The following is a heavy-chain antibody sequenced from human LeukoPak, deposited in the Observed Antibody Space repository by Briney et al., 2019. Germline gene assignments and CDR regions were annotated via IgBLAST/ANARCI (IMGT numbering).Heavy chain of an antibody. Sequence: ASETLSLTCTVSGGSISSYYWGWIRQPPGKGLEWIGSIYYSGNTNYNPSLKSRVTILVDTSKNQVSLKLSSVTAADTAVYFCARDWGVGGRPGYMDVWGKGTTVTVSS. J-gene: IGHJ6*03. CDR1: GGSISSYY. D-gene: IGHD6-6*01. CDR2: IYYSGNT. CDR3: ARDWGVGGRPGYMDV. V-gene: IGHV4-59*01.